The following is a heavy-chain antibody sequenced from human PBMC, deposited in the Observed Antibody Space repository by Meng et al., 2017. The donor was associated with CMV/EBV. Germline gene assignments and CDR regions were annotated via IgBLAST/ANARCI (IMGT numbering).Heavy chain of an antibody. J-gene: IGHJ4*02. CDR2: INSDGSST. D-gene: IGHD7-27*01. CDR3: ARVANWGGGGGPLDY. V-gene: IGHV3-74*01. CDR1: GFTFSSYW. Sequence: GESLKISCAASGFTFSSYWMHWVRQAPGKGLVWVSRINSDGSSTSYADSVKGRFTIPRDNAKNTLYLQMNSVRAEDTAVYYGARVANWGGGGGPLDYWGQGTLVTVSS.